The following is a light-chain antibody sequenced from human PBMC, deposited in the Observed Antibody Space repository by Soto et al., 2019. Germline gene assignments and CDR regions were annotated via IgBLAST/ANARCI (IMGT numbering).Light chain of an antibody. CDR3: SSYSGESTYV. Sequence: QSALTQPASVSASPGQSITLSCDGSSGDVGNYNLVSWYKQLAGESPGLIIYEATKPPFGISSRVSGAKSGVSASLTIAGPQVEDEAYYYYSSYSGESTYVFGEGTKATVL. CDR1: SGDVGNYNL. V-gene: IGLV2-23*01. J-gene: IGLJ1*01. CDR2: EAT.